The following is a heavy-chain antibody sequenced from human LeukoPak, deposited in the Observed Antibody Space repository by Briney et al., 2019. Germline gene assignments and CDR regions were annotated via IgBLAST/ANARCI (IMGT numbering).Heavy chain of an antibody. CDR3: ARGRGITMGYYYMDV. D-gene: IGHD3-10*01. V-gene: IGHV1-69*06. CDR1: GGTFSSYA. CDR2: IIPIFGTA. J-gene: IGHJ6*03. Sequence: ASVKVSCKASGGTFSSYAISWVRQAPGQGLEWMGGIIPIFGTANYAQKFQGRVTITADKSTSTAYMELSSLRSEDTAVYYCARGRGITMGYYYMDVWGKGTTVTVSS.